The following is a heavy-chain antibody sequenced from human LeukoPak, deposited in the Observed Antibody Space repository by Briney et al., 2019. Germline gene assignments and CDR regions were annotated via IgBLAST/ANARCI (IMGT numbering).Heavy chain of an antibody. CDR3: ARGRGIAAAIDY. CDR2: VNDSGST. Sequence: SETLSLTCVVYGGSFSVYYWSWIRQPPGKGLEWIGEVNDSGSTNYNPSRKSRVTLSVDTSKNQFSLKLSSVTAADTAVYYCARGRGIAAAIDYWGQGTLVTVSS. J-gene: IGHJ4*02. CDR1: GGSFSVYY. V-gene: IGHV4-34*01. D-gene: IGHD6-13*01.